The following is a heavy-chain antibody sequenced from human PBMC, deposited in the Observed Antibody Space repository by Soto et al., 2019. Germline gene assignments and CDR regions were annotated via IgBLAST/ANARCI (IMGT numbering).Heavy chain of an antibody. CDR3: ARGSGVVITLFDY. J-gene: IGHJ4*02. CDR2: IYYSGST. CDR1: GGSISSSSYY. V-gene: IGHV4-39*01. Sequence: QLQLQESGPGLVKPSETLSLTCSVSGGSISSSSYYWGWIRQPPGKGLEWIGSIYYSGSTYYNPSLTSRVTISVDTSKNQFSLKLSSVTAADTAVYYCARGSGVVITLFDYWGQGTLVTVSS. D-gene: IGHD3-3*01.